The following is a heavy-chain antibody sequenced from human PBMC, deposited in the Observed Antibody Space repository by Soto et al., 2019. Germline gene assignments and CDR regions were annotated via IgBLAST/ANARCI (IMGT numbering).Heavy chain of an antibody. CDR1: GGTFSSYA. CDR3: ARVQAGCGGDCSLYYFDY. Sequence: QVQLVQSGAEVKKPGSSVKVSCKASGGTFSSYAISWVRQAPGQGLEWMGGIIPIFGTANYAQKFQGRVTITADKSTSTAYMELSSLRSEDTAVYYCARVQAGCGGDCSLYYFDYWGQGTLVTVSS. CDR2: IIPIFGTA. J-gene: IGHJ4*02. V-gene: IGHV1-69*06. D-gene: IGHD2-21*02.